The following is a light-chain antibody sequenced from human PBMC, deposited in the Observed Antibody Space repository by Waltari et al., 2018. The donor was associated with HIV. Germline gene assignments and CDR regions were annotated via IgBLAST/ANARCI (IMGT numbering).Light chain of an antibody. J-gene: IGLJ1*01. CDR2: EVN. Sequence: QSALTQPTSVSGSLGQSVTISCPGGSNKVGRHNAVSSYQQQPGKVPKLLIFEVNKRPSGVSSRFFGSKSGNTASLTISRLQSDDEAAYYCCSFAGDMDRQISNYVFGTGTTVTV. CDR3: CSFAGDMDRQISNYV. V-gene: IGLV2-23*02. CDR1: SNKVGRHNA.